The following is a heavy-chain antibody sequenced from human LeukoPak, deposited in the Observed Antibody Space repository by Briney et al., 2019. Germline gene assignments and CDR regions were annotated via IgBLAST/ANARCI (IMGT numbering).Heavy chain of an antibody. V-gene: IGHV3-33*01. J-gene: IGHJ3*02. Sequence: GGSLRLSCAASGFTFSNYGMHWVRQAPGKGLECVAVIWYDGNNKNYADSVKGRFTISRDNSKNTLYLQMNSLRAEDTAVYYCARNYGSGRGSDALDIWGQGTMVTVSS. D-gene: IGHD3-10*01. CDR1: GFTFSNYG. CDR2: IWYDGNNK. CDR3: ARNYGSGRGSDALDI.